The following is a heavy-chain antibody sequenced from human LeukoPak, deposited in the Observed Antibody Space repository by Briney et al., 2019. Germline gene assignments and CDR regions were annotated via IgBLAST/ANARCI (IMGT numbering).Heavy chain of an antibody. Sequence: TGRSLRLSCTASGFTFGDYAMSWVRQAPGKGLEWLGFIRSKAYGGTTEYAASVKGRFTISRDDSKSIAYLQMNSLKTEDTAVYYCTRGSSGRPFDYWGQGTLVTVSA. J-gene: IGHJ4*02. CDR2: IRSKAYGGTT. D-gene: IGHD6-19*01. CDR3: TRGSSGRPFDY. CDR1: GFTFGDYA. V-gene: IGHV3-49*04.